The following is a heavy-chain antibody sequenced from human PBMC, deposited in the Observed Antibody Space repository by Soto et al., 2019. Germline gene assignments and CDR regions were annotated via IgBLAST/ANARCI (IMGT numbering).Heavy chain of an antibody. CDR3: AKASYYYDSSGQLMYYFDY. Sequence: PGGSLRLSCAASEFTFSNYAMSWVRQAPGKGLEWVSTISGSGDSTYYADSVKGRFTISRDNSKNTLYLQMNSLRAEDTAVYYCAKASYYYDSSGQLMYYFDYWGQGTQVTVSS. CDR1: EFTFSNYA. CDR2: ISGSGDST. V-gene: IGHV3-23*01. J-gene: IGHJ4*02. D-gene: IGHD3-22*01.